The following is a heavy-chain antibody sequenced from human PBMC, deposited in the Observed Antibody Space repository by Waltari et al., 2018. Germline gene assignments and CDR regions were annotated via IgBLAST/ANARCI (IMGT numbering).Heavy chain of an antibody. CDR3: AKDQSGYSPY. D-gene: IGHD3-3*01. V-gene: IGHV3-30*02. J-gene: IGHJ4*02. Sequence: QVQLVESGGGVVQPGGSLRLSCAASGFTFSSYGMPWVRQAPGKGLEWVAFIRYDGSNKYYADSVKGRFTISRDNSKNTLYLQMNSLRAEDTAVYYCAKDQSGYSPYWGQGTLVTVSS. CDR2: IRYDGSNK. CDR1: GFTFSSYG.